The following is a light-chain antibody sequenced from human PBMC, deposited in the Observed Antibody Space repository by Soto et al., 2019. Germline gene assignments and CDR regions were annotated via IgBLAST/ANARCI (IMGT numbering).Light chain of an antibody. CDR1: QSIDSD. V-gene: IGKV3-15*01. CDR3: HHYYRWPWT. Sequence: EIVITQSSPTLSVSPGERVILSCRASQSIDSDLAWYQQKPGQAPRFLIYGASTRATGIPPRFSGSGSGTQFTLTISGLQSEDSALYYCHHYYRWPWTFGQGTKVDIK. CDR2: GAS. J-gene: IGKJ1*01.